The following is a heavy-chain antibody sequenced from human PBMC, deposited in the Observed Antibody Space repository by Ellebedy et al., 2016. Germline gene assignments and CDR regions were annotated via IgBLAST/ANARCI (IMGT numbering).Heavy chain of an antibody. CDR2: ISTYNGNT. Sequence: ASVKVSCKASGYTFTSYGISWVRQAPGQGLEWVGWISTYNGNTNYAQKVQGRLTMTTDTFTSTAYMELRSLRSDDTAVYYCSRDEEGYRGYDEEGVFDYWGQGTLVTGPS. D-gene: IGHD5-12*01. CDR3: SRDEEGYRGYDEEGVFDY. CDR1: GYTFTSYG. V-gene: IGHV1-18*01. J-gene: IGHJ4*02.